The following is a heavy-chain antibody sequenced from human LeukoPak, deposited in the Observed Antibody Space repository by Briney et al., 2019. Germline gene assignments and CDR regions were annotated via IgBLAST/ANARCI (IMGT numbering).Heavy chain of an antibody. V-gene: IGHV1-18*01. D-gene: IGHD1-14*01. CDR3: ARDPPPEYYYYYGMDV. J-gene: IGHJ6*02. CDR1: GYTFTSYG. Sequence: ASVKFSCKASGYTFTSYGISWVRQAPGQGLEWRGWISAYNGNTNYAQKLQGRVTMTPDTSTSTAYMELRSLRSDDTAVYYCARDPPPEYYYYYGMDVWGQGTTVTVSS. CDR2: ISAYNGNT.